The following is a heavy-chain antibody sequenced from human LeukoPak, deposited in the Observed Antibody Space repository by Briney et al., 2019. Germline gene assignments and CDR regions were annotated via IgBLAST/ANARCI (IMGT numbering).Heavy chain of an antibody. CDR1: GGSISSYY. CDR3: ARAIRDIVVVPVPRGNAFDI. Sequence: SETLSLTGTVSGGSISSYYWSWIRQPPGKGLEWIGVINHSGSTNYNPSLKSRVTISVDTSKNQFSLKLSSVTAADTAVYYCARAIRDIVVVPVPRGNAFDIWGQGTMVTVSS. D-gene: IGHD2-2*01. CDR2: INHSGST. J-gene: IGHJ3*02. V-gene: IGHV4-34*01.